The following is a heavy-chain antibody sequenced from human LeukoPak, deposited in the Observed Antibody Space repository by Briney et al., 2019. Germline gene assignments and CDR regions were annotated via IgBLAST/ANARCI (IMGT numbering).Heavy chain of an antibody. CDR3: ARDIVEPPGSGRYFDN. V-gene: IGHV3-30*02. CDR2: IRYDGSDK. CDR1: GFSFSSYG. Sequence: GGSLRLSCAASGFSFSSYGMHWVRQAPGKGLEWVTFIRYDGSDKFYADSVKGRFTTSRDNSRSTLYLQMNSLRPEDTAVYYCARDIVEPPGSGRYFDNWDQGTLITVSS. J-gene: IGHJ4*02. D-gene: IGHD1-14*01.